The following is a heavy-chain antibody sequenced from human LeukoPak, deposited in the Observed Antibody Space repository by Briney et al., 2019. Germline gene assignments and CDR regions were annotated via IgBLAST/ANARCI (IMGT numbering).Heavy chain of an antibody. J-gene: IGHJ2*01. CDR1: GGSFSSYY. CDR3: ARLIRGGLASGYWYFDL. V-gene: IGHV4-34*01. Sequence: KSSETLSLTCAVYGGSFSSYYWSWIRQPPGKGLEWIGEINHSGSTNYNPSLKSRVTISVDTSKNQFSLILSSVTAADTAVYYCARLIRGGLASGYWYFDLWGRGTLVTVSS. D-gene: IGHD3-10*01. CDR2: INHSGST.